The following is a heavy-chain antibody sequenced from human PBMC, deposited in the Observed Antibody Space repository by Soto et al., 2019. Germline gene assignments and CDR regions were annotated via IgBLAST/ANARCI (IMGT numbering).Heavy chain of an antibody. J-gene: IGHJ5*02. CDR1: GFTFSTYT. V-gene: IGHV3-21*01. D-gene: IGHD1-26*01. CDR2: ISSSSSYI. Sequence: EVQLVESGGGLVKPGGSLRLTCVASGFTFSTYTMSWVRQPPGKGLEWISSISSSSSYIDYADSVKGRFTSSRDNAKNSLFLQMNSLRAEDTAVYYCARDRIVGSYNWFDPWGQGTLVTVSS. CDR3: ARDRIVGSYNWFDP.